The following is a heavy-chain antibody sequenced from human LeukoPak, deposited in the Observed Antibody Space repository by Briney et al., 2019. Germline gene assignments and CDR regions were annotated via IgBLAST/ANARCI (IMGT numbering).Heavy chain of an antibody. J-gene: IGHJ5*02. CDR3: ARTRSTSWFDP. Sequence: TPSETLSLTCTVSGGSISSSSYYWGWIRQPPGKGLEWIGSIYYSGSTYYNPSLKSRVTISVDTSKNQFSLKLSSVTAADTAVYYCARTRSTSWFDPWGQGTLVTVSS. CDR1: GGSISSSSYY. CDR2: IYYSGST. D-gene: IGHD2-2*01. V-gene: IGHV4-39*07.